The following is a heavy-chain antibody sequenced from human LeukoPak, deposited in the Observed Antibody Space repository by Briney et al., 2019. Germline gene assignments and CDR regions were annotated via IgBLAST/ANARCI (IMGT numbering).Heavy chain of an antibody. CDR2: ISGRDGST. J-gene: IGHJ4*02. V-gene: IGHV3-23*01. CDR1: GFTFSSYG. CDR3: AKDYYSDSSGYPTFFDY. D-gene: IGHD3-22*01. Sequence: GGTLRLSCAASGFTFSSYGMSWVRQAPGKGLEWVSAISGRDGSTYYADSVKGRFTTSRDNFKNTLYLQMNSLTAEDTAVYYCAKDYYSDSSGYPTFFDYWGQGTLLTVSS.